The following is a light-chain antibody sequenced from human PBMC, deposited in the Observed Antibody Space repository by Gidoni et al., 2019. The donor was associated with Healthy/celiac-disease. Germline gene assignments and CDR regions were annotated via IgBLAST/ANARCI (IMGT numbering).Light chain of an antibody. CDR2: AAS. V-gene: IGKV1-39*01. J-gene: IGKJ1*01. CDR1: QSISSY. CDR3: QQSYSTLWT. Sequence: DIQMTQSPSSLSASVGDRVTITCRASQSISSYVNWYQQKPGTAPKLLIYAASSLQSGVPSRFSGSGSGTDFTITISSLQPEDFATYYCQQSYSTLWTFXXXTKVEIK.